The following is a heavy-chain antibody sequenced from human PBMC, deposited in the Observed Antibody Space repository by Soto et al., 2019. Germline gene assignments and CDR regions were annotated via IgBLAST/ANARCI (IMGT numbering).Heavy chain of an antibody. J-gene: IGHJ4*02. Sequence: PGESLKISCKGSGYRLTNYWIAWVRQMSGKGLEWMGIIYPDDSDTTYSPSFEGQVTISADKSINTAYLQWFSLKASDTAMYYCATSYDDYVYWGQGTLVTVSS. CDR1: GYRLTNYW. CDR3: ATSYDDYVY. CDR2: IYPDDSDT. V-gene: IGHV5-51*01. D-gene: IGHD4-17*01.